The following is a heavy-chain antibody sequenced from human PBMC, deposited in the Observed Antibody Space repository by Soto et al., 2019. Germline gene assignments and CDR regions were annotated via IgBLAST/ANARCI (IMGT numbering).Heavy chain of an antibody. CDR1: GGSSTSYY. V-gene: IGHV4-59*08. J-gene: IGHJ6*02. CDR3: ARLSWNTYYYFGLDV. CDR2: INYSGST. Sequence: QVQLQESGPGLVKPSETLSLTCSVSGGSSTSYYWSWIRQPPGKGLEWIGYINYSGSTNYNPSLKSRVTLSVDTSKNQFSLKLSSVTAADTAVYYCARLSWNTYYYFGLDVWGQGTTVTVSS. D-gene: IGHD1-1*01.